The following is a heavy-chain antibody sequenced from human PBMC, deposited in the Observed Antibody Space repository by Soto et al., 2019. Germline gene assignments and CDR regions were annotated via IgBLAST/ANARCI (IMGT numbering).Heavy chain of an antibody. J-gene: IGHJ6*02. D-gene: IGHD6-19*01. Sequence: PGESLKISCQGSGYRFARNWIAWVRQMPGKGLEWMGIIYPGDSEIHYSPAFQGQVIISADRSNSTAYLQWTSLKASDTAMYYCARSRRGAYSSGWYSPSGYYNYGIDVWGQGTKVTVSS. V-gene: IGHV5-51*01. CDR1: GYRFARNW. CDR3: ARSRRGAYSSGWYSPSGYYNYGIDV. CDR2: IYPGDSEI.